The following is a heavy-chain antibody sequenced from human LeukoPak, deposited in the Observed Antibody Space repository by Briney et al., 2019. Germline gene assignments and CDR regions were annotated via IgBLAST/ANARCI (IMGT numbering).Heavy chain of an antibody. CDR2: IYYSGST. V-gene: IGHV4-59*01. D-gene: IGHD6-19*01. J-gene: IGHJ4*02. Sequence: SETLSLTCTVSGGSISSYYWSWIRQPPGKGLEWIGYIYYSGSTNYNPSLKSRVTISIDTSKNQFSLKLSSVTAADTAVYYCAREMGSGSEFDYWGQGTLVTVSS. CDR3: AREMGSGSEFDY. CDR1: GGSISSYY.